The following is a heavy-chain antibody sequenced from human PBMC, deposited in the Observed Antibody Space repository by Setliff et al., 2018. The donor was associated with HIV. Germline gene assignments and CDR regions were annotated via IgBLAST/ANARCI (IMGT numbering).Heavy chain of an antibody. D-gene: IGHD6-6*01. J-gene: IGHJ4*02. CDR1: GGSISSGGYY. CDR3: ARGPAGRLVFLSY. V-gene: IGHV4-31*03. CDR2: IYYSGST. Sequence: SETLSLTCTVSGGSISSGGYYWSWIRQHPGKGLEWIGYIYYSGSTYYNPSLKSRVTISVDTSKNQFSLTLNSVTAADTAVYYCARGPAGRLVFLSYWGQGTLVTVSS.